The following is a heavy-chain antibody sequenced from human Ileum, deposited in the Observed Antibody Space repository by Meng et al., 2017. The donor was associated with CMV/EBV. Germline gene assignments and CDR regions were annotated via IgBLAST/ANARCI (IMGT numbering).Heavy chain of an antibody. D-gene: IGHD1-7*01. CDR3: TRGVAVTGTTFVRGTFDI. V-gene: IGHV3-74*01. J-gene: IGHJ3*02. Sequence: EVQLVESGGGLVQPGGSLRLSCAASGFTLSNHWMHWVRQVPGKGLEWVSRINSDGYITTYADSVKGRFTISRDNAKNTLYLQTNSLRAEDTAVYYCTRGVAVTGTTFVRGTFDIWGPGTLVTVSS. CDR1: GFTLSNHW. CDR2: INSDGYIT.